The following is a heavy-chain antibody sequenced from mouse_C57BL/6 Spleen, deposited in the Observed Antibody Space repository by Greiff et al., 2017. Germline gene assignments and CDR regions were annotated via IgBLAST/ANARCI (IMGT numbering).Heavy chain of an antibody. V-gene: IGHV1-7*01. CDR3: ARGGQLRDGAMDY. J-gene: IGHJ4*01. D-gene: IGHD3-2*02. CDR1: GYTFTSYW. CDR2: INPSSGYT. Sequence: QVQLKESGAELAKPGASVKLSCKASGYTFTSYWMHWVKQRPGQGLEWIGYINPSSGYTKYNQKFKDKATLTADKSSSTAYMQLSSLTYEDSAVYYCARGGQLRDGAMDYWGQGTSVTVSS.